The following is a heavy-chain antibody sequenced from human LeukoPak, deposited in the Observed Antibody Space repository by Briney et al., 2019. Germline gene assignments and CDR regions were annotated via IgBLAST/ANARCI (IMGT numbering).Heavy chain of an antibody. D-gene: IGHD3-9*01. J-gene: IGHJ3*02. CDR2: ISSNSSYI. V-gene: IGHV3-21*01. CDR1: GFTFSSYS. CDR3: ARDSHDILTGYYMGAFGI. Sequence: GGSLRLSCAASGFTFSSYSMNWVRQAPGKGLEWVSSISSNSSYIYYADSVKGRFTISRDNAKNSLYLQMNSLRAEDTAVYYCARDSHDILTGYYMGAFGIWGQGTMVTVSS.